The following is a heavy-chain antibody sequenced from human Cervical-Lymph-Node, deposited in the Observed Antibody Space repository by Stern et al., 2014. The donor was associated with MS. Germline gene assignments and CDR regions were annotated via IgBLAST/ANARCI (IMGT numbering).Heavy chain of an antibody. V-gene: IGHV3-30-3*02. Sequence: VQLVESGGGVVQPGRSLRLSWAASGFTFGSHAMHWVRPAPGKGLNWVAIISYDGSSQHYADSVKGRFTISRDNSNNTLFLQMDSLRAEDTAMYYCAKPAAARYFDYWGQGTQVTVSS. J-gene: IGHJ4*02. CDR2: ISYDGSSQ. CDR1: GFTFGSHA. D-gene: IGHD6-25*01. CDR3: AKPAAARYFDY.